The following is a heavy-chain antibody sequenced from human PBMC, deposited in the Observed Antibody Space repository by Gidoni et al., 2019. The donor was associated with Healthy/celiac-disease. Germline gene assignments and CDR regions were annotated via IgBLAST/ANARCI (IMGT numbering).Heavy chain of an antibody. CDR3: AKDGHTWNNRMNAFDI. V-gene: IGHV3-23*01. D-gene: IGHD1-20*01. CDR2: ISGSGGST. J-gene: IGHJ3*02. Sequence: APGKGLEWVSAISGSGGSTYYADSVKGRFTISRDNSKNPLYLQMNTLRAEDTAVYYCAKDGHTWNNRMNAFDIWGQGTMVTVSS.